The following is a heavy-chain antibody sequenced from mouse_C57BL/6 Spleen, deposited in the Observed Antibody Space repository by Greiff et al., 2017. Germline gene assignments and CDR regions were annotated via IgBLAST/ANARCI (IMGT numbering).Heavy chain of an antibody. CDR1: GYTFTSYW. CDR3: AYYDYDGWYFDV. Sequence: VQLQQPGAELVKPGASVKLSCKASGYTFTSYWMHWVKQRPGRGLEWIGRIDPYSGGTKYNEKFKSKATLTVDKPSSTAYMQLSSLTSEDSAVYYCAYYDYDGWYFDVWGTGTTVTVSS. CDR2: IDPYSGGT. D-gene: IGHD2-4*01. J-gene: IGHJ1*03. V-gene: IGHV1-72*01.